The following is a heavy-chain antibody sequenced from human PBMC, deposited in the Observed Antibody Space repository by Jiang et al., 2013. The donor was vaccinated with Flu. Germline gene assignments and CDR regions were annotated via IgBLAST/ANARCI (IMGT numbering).Heavy chain of an antibody. CDR3: ARDHNQWNFDY. CDR1: GDSVSSDSAV. CDR2: TYYRSKWYN. Sequence: QTLSLTCAISGDSVSSDSAVWNWIRQSPSRGLEWLGRTYYRSKWYNDYAVSVKSRITIKPDTSRNQFSLLLNSVTPDDTAVYYCARDHNQWNFDYWGQGTLVTVSS. D-gene: IGHD6-19*01. J-gene: IGHJ4*02. V-gene: IGHV6-1*01.